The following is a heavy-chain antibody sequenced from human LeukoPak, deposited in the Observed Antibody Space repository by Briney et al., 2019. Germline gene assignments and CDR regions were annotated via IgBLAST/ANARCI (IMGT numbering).Heavy chain of an antibody. J-gene: IGHJ5*02. Sequence: GGSLRLSCAASGFIFSDYYMTWIRQAPGKGLEWLSYIDSSGDVIYYGDSVEGRFTISRDNAKNSLYLQMNSLRAEDTAVYYCAKGTHSSSWHWYDPWGQGTLVTVSS. CDR1: GFIFSDYY. CDR2: IDSSGDVI. V-gene: IGHV3-11*01. D-gene: IGHD6-13*01. CDR3: AKGTHSSSWHWYDP.